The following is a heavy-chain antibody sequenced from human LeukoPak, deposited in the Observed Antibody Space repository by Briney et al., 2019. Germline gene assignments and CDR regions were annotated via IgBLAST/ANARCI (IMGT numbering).Heavy chain of an antibody. Sequence: GGSLRLSCAASGFTVSSNYMSWVRQAPGKGLEWVGRIKSKTYDGTTDYAAPVKGRFTISRDDSKNTLYLQMNSLKTEDTAVYYCTTGAYSNYEGYWGQGTLVTVSS. J-gene: IGHJ4*02. CDR2: IKSKTYDGTT. V-gene: IGHV3-15*01. CDR1: GFTVSSNY. CDR3: TTGAYSNYEGY. D-gene: IGHD4-11*01.